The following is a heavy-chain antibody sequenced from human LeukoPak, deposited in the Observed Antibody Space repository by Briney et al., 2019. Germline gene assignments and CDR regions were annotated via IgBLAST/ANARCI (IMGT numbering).Heavy chain of an antibody. D-gene: IGHD3-10*01. CDR3: AKDMVQRDSHSDPIDI. J-gene: IGHJ3*02. V-gene: IGHV3-23*01. Sequence: GGSLRLSCLASGFTFSDFAMNWVRQAPGKGLEWVSHVGGRRANTYYADSVKGRFTISRDDSKSTLYLHMTSLRADDTGLYFCAKDMVQRDSHSDPIDIWGQGTMVTVSS. CDR1: GFTFSDFA. CDR2: VGGRRANT.